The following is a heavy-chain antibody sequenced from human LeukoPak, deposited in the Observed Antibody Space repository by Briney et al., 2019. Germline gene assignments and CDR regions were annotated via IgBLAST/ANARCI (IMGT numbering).Heavy chain of an antibody. Sequence: SETLSLACAVYGGSFSGYYWSWIRQPPGKGLEWIGEINHSGSTNYNPSLKSRVTISVDTSKNQFSLKLSSVTAADTAVYYCARHLITIARLYWFDPWGQGTLVTVSS. V-gene: IGHV4-34*01. CDR3: ARHLITIARLYWFDP. CDR2: INHSGST. CDR1: GGSFSGYY. D-gene: IGHD3-10*01. J-gene: IGHJ5*02.